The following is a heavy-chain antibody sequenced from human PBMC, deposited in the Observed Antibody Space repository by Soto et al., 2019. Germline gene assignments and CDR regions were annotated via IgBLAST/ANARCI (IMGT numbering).Heavy chain of an antibody. CDR1: GNTFTSYD. CDR2: INPNSGNI. CDR3: ARDLGAVAGPPLL. D-gene: IGHD6-19*01. J-gene: IGHJ4*02. V-gene: IGHV1-8*01. Sequence: ASVKVSCKASGNTFTSYDINWVRQATGHGLEWMGWINPNSGNIGYAQKFQGRVTMTTDTSTSTAYMELRSLRSDDTAVYYCARDLGAVAGPPLLWGQGTLVTVSS.